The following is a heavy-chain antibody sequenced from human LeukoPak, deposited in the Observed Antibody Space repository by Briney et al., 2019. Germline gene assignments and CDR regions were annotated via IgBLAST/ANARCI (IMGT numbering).Heavy chain of an antibody. J-gene: IGHJ4*02. V-gene: IGHV3-23*01. CDR2: ISGGGGST. CDR3: AKGGKWDVTPFDY. Sequence: GGSLRLSCAASGFTFTSYSMNWVRQAPGKGLEWVSTISGGGGSTYYADSEKGRFTISRDNSKNTLYLQVNSLRAEDTAVYYCAKGGKWDVTPFDYWGQGTLVTVSS. CDR1: GFTFTSYS. D-gene: IGHD1-26*01.